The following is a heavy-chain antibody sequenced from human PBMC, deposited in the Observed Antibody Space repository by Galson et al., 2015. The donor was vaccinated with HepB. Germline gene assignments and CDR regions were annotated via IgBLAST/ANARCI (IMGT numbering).Heavy chain of an antibody. CDR2: IRSKANSYAT. D-gene: IGHD6-19*01. V-gene: IGHV3-73*01. CDR3: TRLVIAVAGTLSADGLADY. J-gene: IGHJ4*02. CDR1: GFTFSGSA. Sequence: SLRLSCAASGFTFSGSAMHWVRQASGKGLEWVGRIRSKANSYATAYAASVKSRFTISRDDSKNTAYLQMNSLKTEDTAVYYCTRLVIAVAGTLSADGLADYWGQGTLVTVSS.